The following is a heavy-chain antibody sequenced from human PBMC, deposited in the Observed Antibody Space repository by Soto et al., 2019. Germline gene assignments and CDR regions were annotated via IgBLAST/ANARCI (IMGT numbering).Heavy chain of an antibody. Sequence: EVQLLESGGGLVQPGGSLRLSCAASGFTFSSYAMSWVRQAPGKGLEWVSAISGSGGSTYYADSVKGRFTNSRDNSKNTLYLQMNSLRAEDTAVYYCAKGSSSGFLWGGLDFDYWGQGTLVTVSS. CDR1: GFTFSSYA. CDR2: ISGSGGST. CDR3: AKGSSSGFLWGGLDFDY. D-gene: IGHD6-19*01. V-gene: IGHV3-23*01. J-gene: IGHJ4*02.